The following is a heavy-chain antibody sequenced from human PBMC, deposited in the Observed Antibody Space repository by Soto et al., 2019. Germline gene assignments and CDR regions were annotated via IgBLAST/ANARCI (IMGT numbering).Heavy chain of an antibody. D-gene: IGHD3-3*01. CDR3: ARGPDVLRFLEWLSPIVSDYYYGMDV. CDR2: ISSSSSYI. J-gene: IGHJ6*02. Sequence: GGSLRLSCAASGFTFSSYSMNWVRQAPGKGLEWVSSISSSSSYIYYADSVKGRFTISRDNAKNSLYLQMNSLRAEDTAVYYCARGPDVLRFLEWLSPIVSDYYYGMDVWGQGTTVTVSS. CDR1: GFTFSSYS. V-gene: IGHV3-21*01.